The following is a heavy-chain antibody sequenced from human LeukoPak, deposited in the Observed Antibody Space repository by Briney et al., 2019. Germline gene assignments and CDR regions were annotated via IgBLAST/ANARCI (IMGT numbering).Heavy chain of an antibody. CDR1: GFIFSSYS. D-gene: IGHD3-10*01. CDR3: ARDRYYYGSGSYPSDYYYYMDV. Sequence: GGSLRLSCAASGFIFSSYSMNWVRQAPGKGLEWVSYISFSSNPIYYADSLKGRSTISRDNAKNSLYLQMNSMRAEDTAVYYCARDRYYYGSGSYPSDYYYYMDVWGKGTTVTISS. CDR2: ISFSSNPI. J-gene: IGHJ6*03. V-gene: IGHV3-48*01.